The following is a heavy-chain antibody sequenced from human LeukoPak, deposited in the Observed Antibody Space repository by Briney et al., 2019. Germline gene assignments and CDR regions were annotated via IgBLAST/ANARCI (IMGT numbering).Heavy chain of an antibody. J-gene: IGHJ4*02. V-gene: IGHV1-69*04. CDR2: IIPILGIA. D-gene: IGHD3-22*01. Sequence: ASVKVSCKAYGGTFSSYAISWVRQAPGQGLEWMGRIIPILGIANYAQKFQGRVTITADKSTSTAYMELSSLRSEDTAVYYCAREYYYDSSGYFDWGQGTLVTVSS. CDR3: AREYYYDSSGYFD. CDR1: GGTFSSYA.